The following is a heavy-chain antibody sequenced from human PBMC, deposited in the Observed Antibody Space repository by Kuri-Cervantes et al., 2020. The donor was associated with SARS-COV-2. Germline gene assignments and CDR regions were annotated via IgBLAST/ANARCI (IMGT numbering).Heavy chain of an antibody. Sequence: GGSLRLSCSASGFPFNAYSMHWVRQAPGKGLEYVSAISSNGETTYYADSVKGRFIISRDNSKNTLFLQMSGLRAEDTAVYFCVTRGGSEAFDVWGQGTMVTVSS. CDR2: ISSNGETT. J-gene: IGHJ3*01. D-gene: IGHD1-1*01. CDR3: VTRGGSEAFDV. CDR1: GFPFNAYS. V-gene: IGHV3-64D*06.